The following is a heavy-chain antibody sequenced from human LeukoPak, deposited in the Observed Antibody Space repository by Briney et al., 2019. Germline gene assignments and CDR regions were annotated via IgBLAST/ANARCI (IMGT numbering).Heavy chain of an antibody. D-gene: IGHD1-26*01. Sequence: GGSLRLSCAAAGFTISTNYMSWVRQAPGKGLEWVSLISGIGGTTNYADSGKGRFTISRDNSKNTLYLQMTSLRAEETAIYYCAKDGVGPTGDYWGQGTLVTVSS. CDR1: GFTISTNY. CDR2: ISGIGGTT. CDR3: AKDGVGPTGDY. J-gene: IGHJ4*02. V-gene: IGHV3-23*01.